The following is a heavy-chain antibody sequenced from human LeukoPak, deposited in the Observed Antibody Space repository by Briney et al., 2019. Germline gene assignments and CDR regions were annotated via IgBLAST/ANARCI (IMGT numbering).Heavy chain of an antibody. Sequence: PSETLSLTCTVSGGSISSYYWSWIRQPAGKGLEWIGRIYTSGSTNYNPSLKSRVTMSVDTSKNQFSLKLSSVTAADTAVYYCARGLPRGVNYYYYYYCMDVWGQGTTVTVSS. CDR3: ARGLPRGVNYYYYYYCMDV. CDR2: IYTSGST. CDR1: GGSISSYY. D-gene: IGHD3-10*01. J-gene: IGHJ6*02. V-gene: IGHV4-4*07.